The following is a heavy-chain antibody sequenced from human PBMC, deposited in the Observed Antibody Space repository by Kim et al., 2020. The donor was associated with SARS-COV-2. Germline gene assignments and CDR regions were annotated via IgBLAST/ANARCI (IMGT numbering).Heavy chain of an antibody. V-gene: IGHV3-30-3*01. J-gene: IGHJ4*02. D-gene: IGHD2-21*01. Sequence: GGSLRHSCAVSGFSLTSYAMHWVRQALGKGLQWVAVISYDGNYIYYADPVKGRFTISRDLSKNTLFLQMNSLKTDDTAMYYCAREASGGAKWGQGTLVTVSS. CDR1: GFSLTSYA. CDR3: AREASGGAK. CDR2: ISYDGNYI.